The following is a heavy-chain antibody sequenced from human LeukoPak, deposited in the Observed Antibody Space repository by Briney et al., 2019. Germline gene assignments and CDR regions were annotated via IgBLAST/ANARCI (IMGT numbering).Heavy chain of an antibody. Sequence: GGSLRLSCAASGFTFSSYSMNWVRQAPGKGLEWVSYISSSSSTIYYADSVKGRFTISRDNAKNSLYLQMNSLRAEDTAVYYCAKDLAGIVVVPAAPDYWGQGTLVTVSS. D-gene: IGHD2-2*01. CDR3: AKDLAGIVVVPAAPDY. V-gene: IGHV3-48*04. CDR2: ISSSSSTI. J-gene: IGHJ4*02. CDR1: GFTFSSYS.